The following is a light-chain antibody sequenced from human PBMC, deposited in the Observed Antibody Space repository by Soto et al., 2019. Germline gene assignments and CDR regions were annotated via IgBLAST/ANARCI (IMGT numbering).Light chain of an antibody. CDR1: QSVSTNN. CDR2: GAS. Sequence: IVLTQSPGTLSSSPWERAKLSCRASQSVSTNNLAWYQQRPGQAPRLLIYGASRRATGIPDRFSGSGSGTDFTLTISRLEPEDLAVYYCQQYDNSVWTFGQGTKV. J-gene: IGKJ1*01. CDR3: QQYDNSVWT. V-gene: IGKV3-20*01.